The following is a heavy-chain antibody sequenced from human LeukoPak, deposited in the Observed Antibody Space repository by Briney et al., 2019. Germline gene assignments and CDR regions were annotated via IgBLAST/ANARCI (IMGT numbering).Heavy chain of an antibody. CDR2: ISYDGRNK. D-gene: IGHD2-2*01. V-gene: IGHV3-30*18. CDR1: GFTFSSYG. CDR3: AKGPLRGTAAAIDY. J-gene: IGHJ4*02. Sequence: GGSLRLSCSASGFTFSSYGMHWVRQAPGKGLEWVAVISYDGRNKHYPDSVKGRFTISRDISTDTLWLQMDSLRTEDTAVYYCAKGPLRGTAAAIDYWGQGTLVTVSS.